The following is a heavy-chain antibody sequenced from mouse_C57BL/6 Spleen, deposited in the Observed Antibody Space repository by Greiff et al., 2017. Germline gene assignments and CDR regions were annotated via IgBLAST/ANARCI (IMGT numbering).Heavy chain of an antibody. CDR1: GYTFTDHT. CDR2: IYPRDGST. J-gene: IGHJ2*01. CDR3: ARSGNFPNYYGSSLYYFDY. D-gene: IGHD1-1*01. V-gene: IGHV1-78*01. Sequence: VQRVESDAELVKPGASVKISCKVSGYTFTDHTIHWMKQRPEQGLEWIGYIYPRDGSTKYNEKFKGKATLTADKSSSTAYMQLNSLTSEDSAVYFCARSGNFPNYYGSSLYYFDYWCQGTTLTVSS.